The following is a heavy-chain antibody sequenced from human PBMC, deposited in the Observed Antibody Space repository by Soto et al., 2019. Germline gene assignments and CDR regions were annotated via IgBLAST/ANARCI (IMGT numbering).Heavy chain of an antibody. CDR1: GGSISSGGYS. J-gene: IGHJ5*02. CDR2: IYHSGST. D-gene: IGHD3-10*01. CDR3: ARGDQYYYGSGSYNNWFDP. Sequence: SETLSLTCAVSGGSISSGGYSWSWIRQPPGKGLEWIGYIYHSGSTYYNPSLKSRVTISVDRSKNQFSLKLSSVTAADTAVYYCARGDQYYYGSGSYNNWFDPWGQGTLGTV. V-gene: IGHV4-30-2*01.